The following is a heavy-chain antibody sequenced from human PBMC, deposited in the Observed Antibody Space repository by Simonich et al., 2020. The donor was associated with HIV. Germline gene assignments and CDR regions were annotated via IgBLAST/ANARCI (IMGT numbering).Heavy chain of an antibody. CDR2: INHSGST. Sequence: QVQLQQWGAGLLKPSETLSLTCAVYGGSFSGYYWSWTRQPPGKGLEWIGEINHSGSTTYNPSLKSRVTISVDTSKNQFSLKLSSVTAADTAVYYCARGFYQRLYYFDYWGQGTLVTVSS. D-gene: IGHD2-2*01. CDR3: ARGFYQRLYYFDY. CDR1: GGSFSGYY. V-gene: IGHV4-34*01. J-gene: IGHJ4*02.